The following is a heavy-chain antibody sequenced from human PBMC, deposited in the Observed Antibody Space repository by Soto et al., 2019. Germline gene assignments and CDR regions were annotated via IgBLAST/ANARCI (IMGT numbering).Heavy chain of an antibody. Sequence: SETLSLTCSVSGGSISSSSNYWGWIRQPPGKGLEWIGYIYYSGSTYYNPSLKSRVTISVDTSKNQFPLKLSSVTAADTAVYYCARGNTPVDYWGQGTLVTVSS. CDR1: GGSISSSSNY. V-gene: IGHV4-30-4*01. J-gene: IGHJ4*02. CDR2: IYYSGST. CDR3: ARGNTPVDY. D-gene: IGHD2-2*02.